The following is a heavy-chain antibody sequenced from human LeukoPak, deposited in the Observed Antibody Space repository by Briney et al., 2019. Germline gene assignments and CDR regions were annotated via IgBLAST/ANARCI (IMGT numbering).Heavy chain of an antibody. CDR1: RYTFTGYY. J-gene: IGHJ5*02. Sequence: GASVKVSCKASRYTFTGYYMHWVRQAPGQGLEWMGWINPNSGGTNYAQKFQGRVTMTRDTSISTAYMELSRLRSDDTAVYYCARDVGITGTTRGFDWFDPWGQGTLVTVSS. D-gene: IGHD1-7*01. CDR2: INPNSGGT. CDR3: ARDVGITGTTRGFDWFDP. V-gene: IGHV1-2*02.